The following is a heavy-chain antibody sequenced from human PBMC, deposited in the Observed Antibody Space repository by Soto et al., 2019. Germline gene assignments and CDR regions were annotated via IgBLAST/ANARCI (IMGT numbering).Heavy chain of an antibody. CDR2: ISYDGSNK. D-gene: IGHD4-17*01. CDR1: GFTFSSYG. CDR3: EKAQGTVTTGDY. Sequence: QVQLVESGGGVVQPGRSLRLSCAASGFTFSSYGMHWVRQAPGKGLEWVAVISYDGSNKYYADSVKGRFTISRDNSKNTLYMQMNSVRAEDTAVYYCEKAQGTVTTGDYWGQGTLVTVSS. J-gene: IGHJ4*02. V-gene: IGHV3-30*18.